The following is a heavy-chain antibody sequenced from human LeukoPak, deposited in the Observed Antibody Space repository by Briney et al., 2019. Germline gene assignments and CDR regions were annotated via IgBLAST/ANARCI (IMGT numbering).Heavy chain of an antibody. CDR1: GYTFTGYY. D-gene: IGHD6-19*01. Sequence: ASVRVSCKPSGYTFTGYYLRWVRQAPGQALEWMGWISPNTGATVYAQNFQDRVTMSRDTSIDTAYMDLSSLRSDDTAVYYCARDRVGSGWPRPYYFEFWGQGTLVTVSS. J-gene: IGHJ4*02. CDR3: ARDRVGSGWPRPYYFEF. CDR2: ISPNTGAT. V-gene: IGHV1-2*02.